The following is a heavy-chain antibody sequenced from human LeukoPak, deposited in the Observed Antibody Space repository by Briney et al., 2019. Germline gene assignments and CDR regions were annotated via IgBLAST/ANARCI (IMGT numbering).Heavy chain of an antibody. D-gene: IGHD6-25*01. Sequence: SVKVSCKASGGTLSSYAISWVRQAPGQGLEWMGGIIPIFGTANYAQKFQGRVTITTDESTSTAYMELSSLRSEDTAVYYCARGDPIAAGFYYFDYWGQGTLVTVSS. CDR1: GGTLSSYA. CDR3: ARGDPIAAGFYYFDY. V-gene: IGHV1-69*05. CDR2: IIPIFGTA. J-gene: IGHJ4*02.